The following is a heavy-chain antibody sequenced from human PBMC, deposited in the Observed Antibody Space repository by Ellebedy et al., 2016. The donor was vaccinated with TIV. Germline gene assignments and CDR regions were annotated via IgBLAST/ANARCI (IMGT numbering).Heavy chain of an antibody. Sequence: AASVKVSCKASGYTFSNYFVHWVRQAPGQGLEWMGIINPSGGSTTYAQKLQGRLTMTRDTSTSTVYMKLSSLRSEDTAVYYCARARSSGWLHTPDYWGQGLLVTVSS. CDR1: GYTFSNYF. D-gene: IGHD6-19*01. CDR2: INPSGGST. J-gene: IGHJ4*02. CDR3: ARARSSGWLHTPDY. V-gene: IGHV1-46*04.